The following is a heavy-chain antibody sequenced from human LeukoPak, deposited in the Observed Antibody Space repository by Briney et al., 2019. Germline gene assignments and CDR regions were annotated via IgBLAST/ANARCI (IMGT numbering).Heavy chain of an antibody. CDR3: ARGPLGWDILTGYYTFYYYYYGMDV. CDR1: GYTFTSYD. D-gene: IGHD3-9*01. Sequence: ASVKVSCKASGYTFTSYDINCVRQATGQGLEWMGWMNPNSGNTGYAQKFQGRVTMTRNTSIRTAYMELSSLRSEDTAVYYCARGPLGWDILTGYYTFYYYYYGMDVWGKGTTVTVSS. J-gene: IGHJ6*04. CDR2: MNPNSGNT. V-gene: IGHV1-8*01.